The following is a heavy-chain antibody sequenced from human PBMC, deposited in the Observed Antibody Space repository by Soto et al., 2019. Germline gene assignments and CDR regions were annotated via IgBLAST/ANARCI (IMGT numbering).Heavy chain of an antibody. CDR3: ARAGYCSSTSCQKLGDNYYYYGMDV. D-gene: IGHD2-2*01. J-gene: IGHJ6*02. Sequence: GGSLRLSCAASGFTFSSYAMHWVRQAPGKGLEWVAVISYDGSNKYYADSVKGRFTISRDNSKNTLYLQMNSLRAEDTAVYYCARAGYCSSTSCQKLGDNYYYYGMDVWGQGTTITVSS. V-gene: IGHV3-30-3*01. CDR2: ISYDGSNK. CDR1: GFTFSSYA.